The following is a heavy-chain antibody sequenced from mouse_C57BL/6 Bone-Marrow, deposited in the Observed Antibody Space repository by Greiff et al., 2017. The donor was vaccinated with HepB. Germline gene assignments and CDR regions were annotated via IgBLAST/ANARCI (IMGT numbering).Heavy chain of an antibody. Sequence: EVQVVESGGGLVKPGGSLKLSCAASGFTFSDYGMHWVRQAPEKGLEWVAYISSGSSTIYYADTVKGRFTISRDNAKNTLFLQMTSLRSEDTAMYYCAREYYYGSRAPFDYWGQGTTLTVSS. J-gene: IGHJ2*01. CDR1: GFTFSDYG. CDR2: ISSGSSTI. V-gene: IGHV5-17*01. CDR3: AREYYYGSRAPFDY. D-gene: IGHD1-1*01.